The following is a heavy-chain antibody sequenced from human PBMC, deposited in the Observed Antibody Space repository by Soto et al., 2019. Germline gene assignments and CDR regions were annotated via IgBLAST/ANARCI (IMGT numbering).Heavy chain of an antibody. CDR3: ARSGSGSGWL. D-gene: IGHD6-19*01. Sequence: QVQLQESGPGLVKPSETLSLTCTVSGGSVSSGRYYWSWIRQPPGKGLGWIGYIYYSGSTKCNPSLKSRVTISVDTSNNQFSLILSSVTAADTAVYYCARSGSGSGWLGGQGTLVTVSS. J-gene: IGHJ4*02. CDR2: IYYSGST. V-gene: IGHV4-61*01. CDR1: GGSVSSGRYY.